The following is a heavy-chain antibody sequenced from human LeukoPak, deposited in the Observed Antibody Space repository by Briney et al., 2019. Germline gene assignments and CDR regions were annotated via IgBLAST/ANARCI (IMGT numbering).Heavy chain of an antibody. CDR1: GFTVSSNY. CDR2: IYSGGST. J-gene: IGHJ4*02. D-gene: IGHD1-26*01. CDR3: ASIRVGATDY. V-gene: IGHV3-66*01. Sequence: PGGSLRLSCAASGFTVSSNYMSWVRQAPGKGLEWVSVIYSGGSTYYADSVKGRFTISRDNAKNSLYLQMNSLRAEDTAVYYCASIRVGATDYWGQGTLVTVSS.